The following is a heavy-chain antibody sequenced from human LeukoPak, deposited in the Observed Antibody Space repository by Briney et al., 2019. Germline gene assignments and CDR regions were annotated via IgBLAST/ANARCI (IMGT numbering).Heavy chain of an antibody. D-gene: IGHD3/OR15-3a*01. Sequence: PSETLSLTRTVSRGSLSSGSYYWSWTRQPPGKGLEWIGYIYYSGSTNYNPSLKSRVPISVDTSKNQFSLKLSSVTAADTAVYYCAREERTYFDYWGQGTLVTVSS. CDR2: IYYSGST. V-gene: IGHV4-61*01. CDR1: RGSLSSGSYY. CDR3: AREERTYFDY. J-gene: IGHJ4*02.